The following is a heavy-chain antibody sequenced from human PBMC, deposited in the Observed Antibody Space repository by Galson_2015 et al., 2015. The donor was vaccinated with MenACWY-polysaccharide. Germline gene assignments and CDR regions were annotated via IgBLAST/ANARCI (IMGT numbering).Heavy chain of an antibody. CDR2: IQYDGSIK. D-gene: IGHD6-13*01. CDR3: AREGSRIVFHAFDI. Sequence: SLRLSCAASGFNFRGSCMHWVRQAPGKGLEWVALIQYDGSIKVYADSVKGRFTISRDNSKNTLFLEMNSLRAEDTAVCFCAREGSRIVFHAFDIWGQGTMVTVSS. CDR1: GFNFRGSC. V-gene: IGHV3-33*05. J-gene: IGHJ3*02.